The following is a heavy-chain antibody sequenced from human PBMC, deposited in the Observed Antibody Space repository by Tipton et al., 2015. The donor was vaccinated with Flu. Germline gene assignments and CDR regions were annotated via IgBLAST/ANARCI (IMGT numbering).Heavy chain of an antibody. D-gene: IGHD3-22*01. CDR1: GDSISSRYY. CDR3: ARSGYNFGVDY. CDR2: IHHSGNT. J-gene: IGHJ4*02. V-gene: IGHV4-38-2*01. Sequence: SLTCAVSGDSISSRYYWGWIRQPPGRGLEWIGNIHHSGNTYYNPSLKSRVTISVDTSKNEFSLKLSSVTAADTAVYYCARSGYNFGVDYWGQGTLVTVSS.